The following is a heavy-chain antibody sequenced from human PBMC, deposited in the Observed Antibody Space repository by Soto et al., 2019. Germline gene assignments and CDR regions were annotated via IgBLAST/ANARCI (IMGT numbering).Heavy chain of an antibody. D-gene: IGHD6-19*01. CDR1: GFAVSSKY. V-gene: IGHV3-53*01. CDR3: VQTTGWPGFDF. CDR2: IYGGGTT. Sequence: EVQLVESGGGLIQPGGSLRLSSAASGFAVSSKYMTWVRQAPGKGLEWVSVIYGGGTTYYADSVKGRFTISRDTSKNTVYLQMNSLRAEDTAVYYCVQTTGWPGFDFWGQGTLVTVSS. J-gene: IGHJ4*02.